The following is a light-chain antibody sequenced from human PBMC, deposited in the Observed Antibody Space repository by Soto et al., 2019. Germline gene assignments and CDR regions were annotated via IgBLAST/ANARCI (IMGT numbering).Light chain of an antibody. V-gene: IGKV1-5*03. J-gene: IGKJ1*01. CDR3: QQYNSYWT. Sequence: DIQMTQSPSTLPASVGDRVTITCRASQSISSLLAWYQQKPGKAPKLLIYKASSLESGVPSRFSGSGSGKEFTLTISSLQPDDFATYYCQQYNSYWTFGQGNKVEIK. CDR2: KAS. CDR1: QSISSL.